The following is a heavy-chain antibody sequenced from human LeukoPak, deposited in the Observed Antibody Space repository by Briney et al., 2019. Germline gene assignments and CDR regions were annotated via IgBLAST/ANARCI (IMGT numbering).Heavy chain of an antibody. J-gene: IGHJ4*02. CDR2: IKQDGSEK. Sequence: GGSLRLSCAASGFSFKNVWMRWVRQAPGKGLEWVANIKQDGSEKNYVDSVKGRFTISRDNAKNSLYLQMNSLRAEDTAVYYCASGLELDYWGQGTLVTVSS. V-gene: IGHV3-7*03. CDR3: ASGLELDY. CDR1: GFSFKNVW.